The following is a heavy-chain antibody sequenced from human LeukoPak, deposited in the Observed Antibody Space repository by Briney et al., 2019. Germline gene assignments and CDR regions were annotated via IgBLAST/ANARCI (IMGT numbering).Heavy chain of an antibody. CDR3: ARVNMGMDV. CDR2: ISYDGSNK. J-gene: IGHJ6*02. Sequence: GRSLRLSCAASGFTLSSYAMHWVRQAPGKGLEWVAVISYDGSNKYYADSVKGRFTISRDNSKNTLYLQMNSLRAEDTAVYYCARVNMGMDVWGQGTTVTVSS. V-gene: IGHV3-30-3*01. CDR1: GFTLSSYA.